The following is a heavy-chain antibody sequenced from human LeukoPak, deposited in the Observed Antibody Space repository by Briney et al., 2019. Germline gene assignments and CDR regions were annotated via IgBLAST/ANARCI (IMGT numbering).Heavy chain of an antibody. CDR3: ARVDSSGYYYGGFDY. CDR1: GGSISSSNYY. V-gene: IGHV4-61*01. CDR2: IYYSGST. J-gene: IGHJ4*02. D-gene: IGHD3-22*01. Sequence: PSETLSLTCTVSGGSISSSNYYWSWIRQPPGKGLEWIGYIYYSGSTNYNPSLRSRVTISVDTSKNQFSLKLSSVTAADTAVYYCARVDSSGYYYGGFDYWGQGTLVTVSS.